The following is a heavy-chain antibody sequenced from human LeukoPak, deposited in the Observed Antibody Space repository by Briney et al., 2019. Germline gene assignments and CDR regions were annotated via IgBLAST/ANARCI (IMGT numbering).Heavy chain of an antibody. Sequence: PAGSLTLTCAASGFTFSSYSWHWVRQAPGKGLEWVGVIYKDGSNKYNAATVRGRSTSANNTSKNRLFLQMNSLRSEDTAVYCGARGAAHDYWGQGTLVTVSS. CDR3: ARGAAHDY. J-gene: IGHJ4*02. CDR1: GFTFSSYS. CDR2: IYKDGSNK. V-gene: IGHV3-30*04. D-gene: IGHD6-25*01.